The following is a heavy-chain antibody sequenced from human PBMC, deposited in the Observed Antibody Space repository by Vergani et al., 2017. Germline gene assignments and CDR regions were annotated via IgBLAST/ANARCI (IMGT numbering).Heavy chain of an antibody. D-gene: IGHD3-10*01. Sequence: EVQLVQSGAEVKKPGESLKISCKGSGYSFTNYWIGWVRQMPGKGLEWMGIIYPGDSDTRYSPSFQGQVTISADKSISTAYLQWSSLKASDTAMYYCAIPVTMVRGVIVKYDAFNRWSQGTIVTVSS. CDR3: AIPVTMVRGVIVKYDAFNR. CDR1: GYSFTNYW. J-gene: IGHJ3*02. V-gene: IGHV5-51*01. CDR2: IYPGDSDT.